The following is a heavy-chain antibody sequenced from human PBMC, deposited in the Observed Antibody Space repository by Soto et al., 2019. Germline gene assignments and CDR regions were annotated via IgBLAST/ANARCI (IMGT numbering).Heavy chain of an antibody. CDR2: ISRSRSDI. V-gene: IGHV3-21*01. CDR3: ALYASTWGDFDY. D-gene: IGHD6-13*01. J-gene: IGHJ4*02. CDR1: GFTFSSYT. Sequence: EVQLVESGGGLVQPGGSLRLSCAASGFTFSSYTMNWVRQAPGKGLEWVSSISRSRSDISYADSVKGRFTISRDNAKNSLYLQMNSLRAEDTAVYYCALYASTWGDFDYWGQGTLVTVSS.